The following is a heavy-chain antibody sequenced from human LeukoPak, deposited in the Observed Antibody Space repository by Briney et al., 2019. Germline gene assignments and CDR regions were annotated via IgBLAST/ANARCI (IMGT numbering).Heavy chain of an antibody. CDR1: GFSVSSNY. D-gene: IGHD3-22*01. J-gene: IGHJ5*02. CDR2: IYSGGST. CDR3: ARDLNYDSAS. Sequence: GGSLRLSCAASGFSVSSNYMSWVRQAPGKGLEWISVIYSGGSTYYADSVKGRFTISRDNSKNTVYLQMNSLRAEDTAVYYCARDLNYDSASWGQGTLVTVSA. V-gene: IGHV3-53*01.